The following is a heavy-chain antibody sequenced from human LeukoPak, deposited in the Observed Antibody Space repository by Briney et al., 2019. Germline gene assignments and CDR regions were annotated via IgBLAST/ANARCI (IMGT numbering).Heavy chain of an antibody. CDR1: GFIFRNFG. Sequence: GESLRLSCAAPGFIFRNFGMSWIRQAPRKGLEWVSHISDVVAHTWYADSVKGRFIISRDNSNNRVFLQMNSLRPEDTALYYCANDNYGGVYASWGQGTLVTVSS. J-gene: IGHJ5*02. V-gene: IGHV3-23*01. D-gene: IGHD3-16*01. CDR2: ISDVVAHT. CDR3: ANDNYGGVYAS.